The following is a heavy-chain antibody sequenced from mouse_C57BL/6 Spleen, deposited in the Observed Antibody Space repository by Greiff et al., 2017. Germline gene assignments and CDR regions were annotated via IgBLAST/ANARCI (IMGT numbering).Heavy chain of an antibody. D-gene: IGHD1-1*01. Sequence: VQLQQPGAELVRPGSSVKLSCKASGYTFTSYWMHWVKQRPIQGLEWIGNIDPSDSETHYNQKFKDKATLTVDKSSSTAYMQLSSLTSEDSAVYYCAVFGTTVVRAMDYWGQGTSVTVSS. CDR1: GYTFTSYW. CDR3: AVFGTTVVRAMDY. CDR2: IDPSDSET. V-gene: IGHV1-52*01. J-gene: IGHJ4*01.